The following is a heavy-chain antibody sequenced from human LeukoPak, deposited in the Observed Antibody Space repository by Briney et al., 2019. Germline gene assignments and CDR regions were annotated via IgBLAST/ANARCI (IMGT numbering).Heavy chain of an antibody. Sequence: SVKVSCKASGGTFSSYAISWVRQAPGQGLEWMGGIIPIFGTANYAQKLQGRVTITADESTSTAYMELSSLRSEDTAVYYCARGIDGGSYSDYWGQGTLVTVSS. CDR1: GGTFSSYA. CDR2: IIPIFGTA. CDR3: ARGIDGGSYSDY. V-gene: IGHV1-69*13. D-gene: IGHD1-26*01. J-gene: IGHJ4*02.